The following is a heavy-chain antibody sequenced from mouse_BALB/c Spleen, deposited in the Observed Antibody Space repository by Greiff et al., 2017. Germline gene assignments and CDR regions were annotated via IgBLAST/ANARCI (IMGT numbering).Heavy chain of an antibody. CDR3: ARNMYYRAWLAY. CDR2: IDPSDSDT. CDR1: GYSFTSYW. J-gene: IGHJ3*01. V-gene: IGHV1S127*01. Sequence: QVQLQQSGPQLVRPGASVKISCKASGYSFTSYWMHWVKQRPGQGLEWIGMIDPSDSDTRLNQKFKDKATLTVDKSSSTAYMQLSSPTSEDSAVYYCARNMYYRAWLAYWGQGTLVTVSA. D-gene: IGHD2-14*01.